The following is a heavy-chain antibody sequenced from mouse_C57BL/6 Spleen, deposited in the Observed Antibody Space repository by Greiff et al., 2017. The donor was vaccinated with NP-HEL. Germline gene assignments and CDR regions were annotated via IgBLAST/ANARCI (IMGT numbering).Heavy chain of an antibody. CDR2: ISSGSSTI. V-gene: IGHV5-17*01. Sequence: EVHLVEPGGGLVKPGGSLKLSCAASGFTFSDYGMHWVRQAPEQGLEWVAYISSGSSTIYYADTVKGRFTISRDNAKNTLFLQMTSLRSEDTAMYYCARRAGTYWGQGTLVTVSA. CDR3: ARRAGTY. CDR1: GFTFSDYG. J-gene: IGHJ3*01. D-gene: IGHD3-3*01.